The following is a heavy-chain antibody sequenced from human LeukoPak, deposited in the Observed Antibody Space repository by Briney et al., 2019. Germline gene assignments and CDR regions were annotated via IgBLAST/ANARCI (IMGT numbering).Heavy chain of an antibody. J-gene: IGHJ3*02. CDR1: GYTFTSYD. Sequence: ATVKVSCKASGYTFTSYDINWVRQATGQGLEWMGWMNPNSGNTGYAQKFQGRVTMTRNTSISTAYMELSSLRSDDTAVYYCTVRKLAVTGPVNAFEIWGQGTMVTVSS. V-gene: IGHV1-8*01. D-gene: IGHD6-19*01. CDR3: TVRKLAVTGPVNAFEI. CDR2: MNPNSGNT.